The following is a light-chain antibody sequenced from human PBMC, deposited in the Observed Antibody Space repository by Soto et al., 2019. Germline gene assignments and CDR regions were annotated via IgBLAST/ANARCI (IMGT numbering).Light chain of an antibody. V-gene: IGLV1-44*01. CDR2: GHG. Sequence: QSVLTQPPSASGTPGQRVTISCSGSNSNVGGDSVNWYQQLPGMAPKLLIYGHGHRPSGVPDRFSASTSGTSASLAIGGLQSEDEADYYCAAWDDSLNGWVFGGGTKLTVL. CDR3: AAWDDSLNGWV. CDR1: NSNVGGDS. J-gene: IGLJ3*02.